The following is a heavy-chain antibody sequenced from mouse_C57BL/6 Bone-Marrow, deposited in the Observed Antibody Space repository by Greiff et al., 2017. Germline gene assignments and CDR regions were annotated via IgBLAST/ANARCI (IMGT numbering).Heavy chain of an antibody. CDR2: ICPGSGST. Sequence: QVQLQQPGAELVKPGASVKMSCKASGYTFTSYWITWVKQRPGQGLEWIGDICPGSGSTNYNEKFKSKATLTVDTSSSTAYMQRSSLTSEDSAVYYCARPYYSNYWYFDVWGTGTTVTVSS. J-gene: IGHJ1*03. CDR3: ARPYYSNYWYFDV. CDR1: GYTFTSYW. D-gene: IGHD2-5*01. V-gene: IGHV1-55*01.